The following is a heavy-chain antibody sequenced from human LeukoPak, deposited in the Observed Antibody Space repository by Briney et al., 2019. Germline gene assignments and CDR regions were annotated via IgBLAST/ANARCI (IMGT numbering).Heavy chain of an antibody. CDR3: VRTPPNWGADY. J-gene: IGHJ4*02. V-gene: IGHV1-8*02. CDR2: MSPKSGNT. Sequence: ASVKVSCKASGGTFSSYAISWVRQATGQGLEWMGWMSPKSGNTGYAQKFQDRVTMTRNTAISTAYMELSSLRSEDTAVYYCVRTPPNWGADYWGQGTLVTVSS. D-gene: IGHD7-27*01. CDR1: GGTFSSYA.